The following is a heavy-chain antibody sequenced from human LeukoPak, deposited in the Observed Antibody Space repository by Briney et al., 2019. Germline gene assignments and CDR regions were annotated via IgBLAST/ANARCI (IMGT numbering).Heavy chain of an antibody. D-gene: IGHD6-19*01. Sequence: ASVKVSCKASGDSSRTNAIVWLRQAPGQRPEWMGWISAGSGNTKYSQTFQDRLTLTRDTAASTVYMDLSSLRPEDTAVYFCASGLVVAGTRGWFDRWGQGTLVTVSS. CDR2: ISAGSGNT. J-gene: IGHJ5*02. V-gene: IGHV1-3*01. CDR1: GDSSRTNA. CDR3: ASGLVVAGTRGWFDR.